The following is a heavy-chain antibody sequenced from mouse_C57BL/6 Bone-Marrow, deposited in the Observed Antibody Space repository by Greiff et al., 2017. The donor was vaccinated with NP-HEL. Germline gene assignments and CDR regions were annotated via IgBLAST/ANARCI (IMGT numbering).Heavy chain of an antibody. V-gene: IGHV5-6*01. CDR1: GFTFSSYG. D-gene: IGHD1-1*02. CDR2: ISSGGSYT. Sequence: EVQRVESGGDLVKPGGSLKLSCAASGFTFSSYGMSWVRQTPDKRLEWVATISSGGSYTYYPDSVKGRFTISRDNAKNTLYLQMSSLKSEDTAMYCCARHNDNCCGRGSWYFDVWGTVTTVTVSS. CDR3: ARHNDNCCGRGSWYFDV. J-gene: IGHJ1*03.